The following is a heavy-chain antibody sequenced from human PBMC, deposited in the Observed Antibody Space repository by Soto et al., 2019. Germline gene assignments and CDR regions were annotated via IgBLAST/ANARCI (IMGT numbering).Heavy chain of an antibody. CDR1: GYIVTNYG. J-gene: IGHJ4*02. CDR3: ARNRAVGFYYFDY. CDR2: ITAVNGDT. D-gene: IGHD6-19*01. Sequence: QVHLVQSGAEVMKPGASVKVSCKASGYIVTNYGMHWVRQASGQGLEWMGWITAVNGDTRYSQNFQGRITISRDRSANTVYMEMNSLRSEDTAVYYCARNRAVGFYYFDYWGQGTLLSVSS. V-gene: IGHV1-3*01.